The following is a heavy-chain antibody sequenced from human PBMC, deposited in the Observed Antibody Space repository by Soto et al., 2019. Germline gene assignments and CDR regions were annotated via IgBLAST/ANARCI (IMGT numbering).Heavy chain of an antibody. CDR2: IYSGGST. D-gene: IGHD3-22*01. V-gene: IGHV3-53*01. Sequence: GGSLRLSCAASGFTVSSTYMSWVRQAPGKGLEWVSVIYSGGSTYYADSVKGRFTISRDNSKNTLYLQMNSLRAEDTAVYYCARGPAAYYYDSRGEFDYWGQGT. J-gene: IGHJ4*02. CDR1: GFTVSSTY. CDR3: ARGPAAYYYDSRGEFDY.